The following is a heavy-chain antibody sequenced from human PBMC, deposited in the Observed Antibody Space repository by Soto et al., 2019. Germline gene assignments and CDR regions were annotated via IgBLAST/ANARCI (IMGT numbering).Heavy chain of an antibody. CDR1: GFTFSNAW. V-gene: IGHV3-48*01. CDR2: ISSSSSTI. J-gene: IGHJ5*02. CDR3: ARDMLYYGDWT. D-gene: IGHD4-17*01. Sequence: PAGSTKLACAASGFTFSNAWMGGVLQAPGKGLEWVSYISSSSSTIYYADSVKGRFTISRDNAKNSLYLQMNSLRAEDTAVYYCARDMLYYGDWTWGQGTLVTVSS.